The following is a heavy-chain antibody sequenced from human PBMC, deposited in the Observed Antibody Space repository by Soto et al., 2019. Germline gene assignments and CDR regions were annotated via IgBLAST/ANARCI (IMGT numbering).Heavy chain of an antibody. CDR1: GFNFDDFA. J-gene: IGHJ4*02. V-gene: IGHV3-9*01. CDR3: AKDHDEDFGYDLDYFNS. CDR2: ISWEGGSI. Sequence: PGGSLRLSCAGSGFNFDDFAMHWVRQAPGKGLEWVSGISWEGGSIGYADSVKGRFIISRDNAKNSLILQMNSLTAEDTALYYCAKDHDEDFGYDLDYFNSWGQGTQVTVSS. D-gene: IGHD3-3*01.